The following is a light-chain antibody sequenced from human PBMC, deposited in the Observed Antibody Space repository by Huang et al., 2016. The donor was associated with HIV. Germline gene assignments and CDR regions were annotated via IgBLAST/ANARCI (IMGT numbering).Light chain of an antibody. CDR1: QGIRSH. Sequence: IQLTQSPSSLSASVGDRVTITCRASQGIRSHVAWYQLKPGKAPKLLIYGASTLRSGVPSRFSGSGSGTDFTLTISSLQPDDFASYYCQQLYTYPITFGQGTRLEIK. CDR3: QQLYTYPIT. V-gene: IGKV1-9*01. J-gene: IGKJ5*01. CDR2: GAS.